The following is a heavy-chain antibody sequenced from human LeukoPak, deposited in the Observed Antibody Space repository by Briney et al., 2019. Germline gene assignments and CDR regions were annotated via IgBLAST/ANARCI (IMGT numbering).Heavy chain of an antibody. CDR2: IIPIFGTA. V-gene: IGHV1-69*13. Sequence: SVKVSCKACGGTFSRYAISCVRQAPGQGLECMGGIIPIFGTANYAQKFQGRVTITADESTSTAYMELSSLRSEDTAAYYCARVVSSFSQSWGQGTLVTVSS. CDR3: ARVVSSFSQS. J-gene: IGHJ4*02. CDR1: GGTFSRYA. D-gene: IGHD3-3*02.